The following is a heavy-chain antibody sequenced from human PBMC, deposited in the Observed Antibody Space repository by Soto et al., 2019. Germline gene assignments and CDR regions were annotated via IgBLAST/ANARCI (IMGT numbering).Heavy chain of an antibody. CDR3: ARAGRFCGGDCYHETRYWYFDL. CDR2: ISSSSSYI. V-gene: IGHV3-21*01. CDR1: GFTFSSYS. J-gene: IGHJ2*01. Sequence: GGSLRLSCAASGFTFSSYSMNWVRQAPGKGLEWVSSISSSSSYIYYADSVKGRFTISRDNAKNSLYLQMNSLRAEDTAVYYCARAGRFCGGDCYHETRYWYFDLWGRGTLVTVSS. D-gene: IGHD2-21*01.